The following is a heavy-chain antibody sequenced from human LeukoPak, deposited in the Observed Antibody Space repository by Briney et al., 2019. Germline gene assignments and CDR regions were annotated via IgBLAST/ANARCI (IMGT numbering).Heavy chain of an antibody. CDR3: AKLPGLLWFGELSREYYFDY. Sequence: QPGGSLRLSCAASEFTFSTYAMSWVRQAPGKGLEWVSAISGSGGSTYYADSVKGRFTISRDNSKNTLYLQMNSLRAEDTAVYYCAKLPGLLWFGELSREYYFDYWGQGTLVTVSS. D-gene: IGHD3-10*01. J-gene: IGHJ4*02. CDR1: EFTFSTYA. V-gene: IGHV3-23*01. CDR2: ISGSGGST.